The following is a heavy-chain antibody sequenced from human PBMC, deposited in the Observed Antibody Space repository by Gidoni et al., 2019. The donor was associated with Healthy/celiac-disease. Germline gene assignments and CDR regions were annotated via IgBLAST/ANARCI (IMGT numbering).Heavy chain of an antibody. J-gene: IGHJ5*02. CDR3: ARDRGYYDSSGYRLDVKNWFDP. CDR2: IIPIFGTA. CDR1: GGTFSSYA. V-gene: IGHV1-69*06. D-gene: IGHD3-22*01. Sequence: QVQLVQSGAEVKKPGSSVTVSCKASGGTFSSYAISCVRQAPGQGLEWMGGIIPIFGTANYAQKFQGRVTSTADKSTSTAYMELSSLRSEDTAVYYCARDRGYYDSSGYRLDVKNWFDPWGQGTLVTVSS.